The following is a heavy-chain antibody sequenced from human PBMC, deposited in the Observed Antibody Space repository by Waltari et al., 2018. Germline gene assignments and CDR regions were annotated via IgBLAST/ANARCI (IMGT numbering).Heavy chain of an antibody. CDR3: ARDGARVVQGVKAYYYYGMDV. D-gene: IGHD3-10*01. J-gene: IGHJ6*02. Sequence: EVQLVESGGGLVQPGGSLRLSCAASGFTFSSYWMSWVRQAPGKGLEWVANIKQDGSEKYYVDSVKGRFTISRDNAKNSLYLQMNSLRADDTAVYYCARDGARVVQGVKAYYYYGMDVWGQGTTVTVSS. CDR2: IKQDGSEK. V-gene: IGHV3-7*01. CDR1: GFTFSSYW.